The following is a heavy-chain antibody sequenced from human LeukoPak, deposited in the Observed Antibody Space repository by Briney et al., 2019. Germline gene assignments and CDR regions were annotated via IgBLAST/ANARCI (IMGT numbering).Heavy chain of an antibody. CDR3: ARGKTEMGITMVRGVFYYYYYMDV. CDR2: IYYSGST. V-gene: IGHV4-59*12. D-gene: IGHD3-10*01. Sequence: SETLSLTCTVSGGSISSYYWSWIRQPPGKGLEWIGSIYYSGSTYYNPSLKSRVTISVDTSKNQFSLKLSSVTAADTAVYYCARGKTEMGITMVRGVFYYYYYMDVWGKGTTVTVSS. J-gene: IGHJ6*03. CDR1: GGSISSYY.